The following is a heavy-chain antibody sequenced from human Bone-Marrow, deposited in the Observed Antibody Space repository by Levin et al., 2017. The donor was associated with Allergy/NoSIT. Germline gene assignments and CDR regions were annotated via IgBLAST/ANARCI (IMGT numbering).Heavy chain of an antibody. D-gene: IGHD2-15*01. V-gene: IGHV3-30*18. CDR1: GFTFSDYG. J-gene: IGHJ4*02. CDR2: ISHDGSNK. CDR3: VKAGGYCSGGNCYGNY. Sequence: GGSLRLSCAASGFTFSDYGMHWVRQAPGKGLEWVTIISHDGSNKYYAHSVKGRFTISRDNSKNTLYLQMSSLRAEDTAVYYCVKAGGYCSGGNCYGNYWGQGTLVTVSP.